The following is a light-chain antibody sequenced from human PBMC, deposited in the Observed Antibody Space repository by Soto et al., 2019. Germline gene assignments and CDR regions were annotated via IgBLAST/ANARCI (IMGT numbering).Light chain of an antibody. V-gene: IGKV1-27*01. Sequence: DIQMTQSPSSLSACVGDRVTITCRASQGISNYLAWHQQKPGKVPKLLIHAVSPLQSGVPSRFSGSGSGTDFTLTISSLQPEDVATYCCQKYSSVPPTFGPGTKVDIK. CDR3: QKYSSVPPT. J-gene: IGKJ3*01. CDR1: QGISNY. CDR2: AVS.